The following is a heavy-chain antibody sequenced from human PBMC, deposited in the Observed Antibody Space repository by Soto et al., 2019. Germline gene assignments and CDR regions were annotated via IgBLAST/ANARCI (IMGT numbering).Heavy chain of an antibody. CDR2: ISGGGTFA. D-gene: IGHD4-17*01. CDR1: GFTFSDYY. J-gene: IGHJ4*02. CDR3: VRGHTTVRRAYFDY. Sequence: SGGSLRLSCEASGFTFSDYYMTWFRQAPGKGLEWVSYISGGGTFAVYADSLRGRVTISRDNAKSSVYLQITSLRADDSGVYYCVRGHTTVRRAYFDYWGQGTVVTVSS. V-gene: IGHV3-11*04.